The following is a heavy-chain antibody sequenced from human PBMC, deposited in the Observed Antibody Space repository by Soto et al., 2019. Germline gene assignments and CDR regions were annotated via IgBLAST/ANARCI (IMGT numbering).Heavy chain of an antibody. CDR1: AYTFTSYD. J-gene: IGHJ6*02. CDR3: AVVVTAPPYYYYGMDV. V-gene: IGHV1-8*01. CDR2: MNPNSGNT. Sequence: ASVKVSCKASAYTFTSYDINWVRQATGQGLEWMGWMNPNSGNTGYAQKFQGRVTMTRNTSISTAYMELSSLRSEDTAVYYCAVVVTAPPYYYYGMDVWGQGTTVTVSS. D-gene: IGHD2-21*02.